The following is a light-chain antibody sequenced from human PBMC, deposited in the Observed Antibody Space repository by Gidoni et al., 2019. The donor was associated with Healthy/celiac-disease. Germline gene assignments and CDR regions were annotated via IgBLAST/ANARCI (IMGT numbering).Light chain of an antibody. CDR3: QHSYSTPRT. Sequence: DIQMTQSPSSLSASVGDRVTITCRASQSISSYLNWYQQKPGKAPKLLIYAASILQSGVPSRFSGSGSGTVFTLTISSLPPEYFASYYCQHSYSTPRTFGPGTKVDIK. V-gene: IGKV1-39*01. J-gene: IGKJ3*01. CDR1: QSISSY. CDR2: AAS.